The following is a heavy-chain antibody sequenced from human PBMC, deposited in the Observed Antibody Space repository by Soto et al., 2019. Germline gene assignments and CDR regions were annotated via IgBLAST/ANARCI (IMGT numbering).Heavy chain of an antibody. D-gene: IGHD6-13*01. J-gene: IGHJ5*02. CDR3: AKRATRRSRPGCFDP. V-gene: IGHV3-23*01. CDR2: ITGNGVDT. CDR1: GFTFTNYA. Sequence: GGSLRLSCAASGFTFTNYAMNWVRQAPGKGLEWVSAITGNGVDTYYADSVKGRFTISRDNFKNTLYLQMNSLRAEDTAVYYCAKRATRRSRPGCFDPWRQGTLVTVTS.